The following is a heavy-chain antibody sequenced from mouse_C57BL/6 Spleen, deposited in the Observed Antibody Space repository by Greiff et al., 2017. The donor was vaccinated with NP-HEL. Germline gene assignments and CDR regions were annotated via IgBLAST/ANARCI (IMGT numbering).Heavy chain of an antibody. Sequence: KQPGAELVRPGSSVKLSCKASGYTFTSYWMDWVKQRPGQGLEWIGNIYPSDSETHYNQKFKDKATLTVDKSSSTAYMQLSSLTSEDSAVYYCARGGVYDGYYWYFDVWGTGTTVTVSS. J-gene: IGHJ1*03. D-gene: IGHD2-3*01. CDR1: GYTFTSYW. V-gene: IGHV1-61*01. CDR3: ARGGVYDGYYWYFDV. CDR2: IYPSDSET.